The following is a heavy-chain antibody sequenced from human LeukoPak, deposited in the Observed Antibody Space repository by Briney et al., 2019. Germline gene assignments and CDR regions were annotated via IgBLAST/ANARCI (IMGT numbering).Heavy chain of an antibody. CDR2: IIPIFGTA. J-gene: IGHJ4*02. CDR1: GGTFSSYA. D-gene: IGHD1-26*01. V-gene: IGHV1-69*13. Sequence: SVKVSCKASGGTFSSYAISWVRQAPGQGLEWMGGIIPIFGTANYAQKFQGRVTITADESTSTAYMELSSLRSEDTAVYYCARDIRGSSMLAYWGQGTLVTVSS. CDR3: ARDIRGSSMLAY.